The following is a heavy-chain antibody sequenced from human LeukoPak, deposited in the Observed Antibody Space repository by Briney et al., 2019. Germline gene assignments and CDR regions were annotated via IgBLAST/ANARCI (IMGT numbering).Heavy chain of an antibody. CDR2: INPNSGGT. V-gene: IGHV1-2*02. J-gene: IGHJ4*02. D-gene: IGHD3-9*01. Sequence: ASVKVSCKASGYTFTGYYMHWVRQAPGQGLEWMGWINPNSGGTNYAQKFQGRVTMTRDTSISTAYMELSRLRSDDTAVYYCAKDQSTNDILTGYYSPNYFDYWGQGTLVTVSS. CDR3: AKDQSTNDILTGYYSPNYFDY. CDR1: GYTFTGYY.